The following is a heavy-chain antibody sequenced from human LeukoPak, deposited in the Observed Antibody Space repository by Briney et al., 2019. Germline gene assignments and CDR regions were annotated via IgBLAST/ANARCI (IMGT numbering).Heavy chain of an antibody. D-gene: IGHD2-15*01. Sequence: ASVKVSCKASGYTFTSYYMHWVRQAPGQGLEWMGIINPSGGSTSYAQKFQGRVTMTRDTSTSTVYMELSSLRSEDTAAYYCATEIVVVVAATGWPRDYYFDYWGQGTLVTVSS. CDR1: GYTFTSYY. CDR2: INPSGGST. J-gene: IGHJ4*02. CDR3: ATEIVVVVAATGWPRDYYFDY. V-gene: IGHV1-46*01.